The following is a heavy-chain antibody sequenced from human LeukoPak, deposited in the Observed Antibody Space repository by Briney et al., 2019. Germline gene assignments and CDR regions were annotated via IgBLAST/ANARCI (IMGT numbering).Heavy chain of an antibody. D-gene: IGHD4-11*01. J-gene: IGHJ6*03. CDR1: GYTFTSRG. Sequence: ASVKVSCKASGYTFTSRGISWVRQAPGQGLEWMGWISPYNGNTNYAQKFQDRVTMTTDTSTSTAYMELRSLRSDDTAVYYCARDHPLQAYFYYYMDVWGKGTTVTVSS. V-gene: IGHV1-18*01. CDR3: ARDHPLQAYFYYYMDV. CDR2: ISPYNGNT.